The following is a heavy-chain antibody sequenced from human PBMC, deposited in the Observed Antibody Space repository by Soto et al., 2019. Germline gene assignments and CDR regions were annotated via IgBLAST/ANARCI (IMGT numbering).Heavy chain of an antibody. CDR2: ISSSGSTI. CDR3: ARDKAVAFYYYYGMDV. V-gene: IGHV3-48*03. J-gene: IGHJ6*02. Sequence: GGSLRLSCAASGFTFSSYEMNWVRQAPGKGLEWVSYISSSGSTIYYADSVKGRFTISRDNAKNSLYLQMNSLRAEDTAVYYCARDKAVAFYYYYGMDVWGQGTTVTVSS. D-gene: IGHD6-19*01. CDR1: GFTFSSYE.